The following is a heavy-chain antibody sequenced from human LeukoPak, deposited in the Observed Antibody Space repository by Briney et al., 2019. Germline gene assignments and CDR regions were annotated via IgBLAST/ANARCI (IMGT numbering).Heavy chain of an antibody. CDR3: ARVRDNACDY. CDR1: GYMLSEYY. Sequence: ASVTVSCKTSGYMLSEYYMQWVRQPPGRGREWVGWLRVDNGDTDRPQKFKGRVTMTRDTATNTAYMQLSRLTYDDTAIYFCARVRDNACDYWGQGTLVTVSS. CDR2: LRVDNGDT. J-gene: IGHJ4*02. V-gene: IGHV1-2*02. D-gene: IGHD1-1*01.